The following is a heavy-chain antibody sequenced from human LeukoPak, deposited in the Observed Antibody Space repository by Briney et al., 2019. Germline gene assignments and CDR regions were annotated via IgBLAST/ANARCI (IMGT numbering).Heavy chain of an antibody. J-gene: IGHJ5*02. V-gene: IGHV4-39*01. CDR1: GGSISSSSYY. Sequence: SGTLSLTCTVSGGSISSSSYYWGWIRQPPGKGLEWIGSIYYSGSTYYNPSLKSRVTISVDTSKNQFSLKLSSVTAADTAVYYCARHPWFDPWGQGTLVTVSS. CDR3: ARHPWFDP. CDR2: IYYSGST.